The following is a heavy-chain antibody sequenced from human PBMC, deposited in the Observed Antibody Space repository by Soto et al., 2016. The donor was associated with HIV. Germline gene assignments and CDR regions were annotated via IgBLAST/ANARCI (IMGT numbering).Heavy chain of an antibody. V-gene: IGHV3-23*01. J-gene: IGHJ4*02. Sequence: EVQLLESGGGLVQPGGSLRLSCAASGFTFSSYAMSWVRQAPGKGLEWVSAISGSGGSTYYADSVKGRFTISRDNSKNTLYLQMNSLRAEDTAVYYCAKGDYYDSSGFIDYVGRGNPGHRLL. CDR3: AKGDYYDSSGFIDY. CDR1: GFTFSSYA. CDR2: ISGSGGST. D-gene: IGHD3-22*01.